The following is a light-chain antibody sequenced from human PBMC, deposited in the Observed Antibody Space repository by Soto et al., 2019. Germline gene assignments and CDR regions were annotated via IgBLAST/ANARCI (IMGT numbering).Light chain of an antibody. CDR1: QSITNNY. J-gene: IGKJ1*01. Sequence: EIVLTQSPGTLSLSPGERATLSCRASQSITNNYLAWYQQKPGQAPRLLIYGASSRATGIPDRFSGSESGTDFTLTISRLEPEDFAGYHCQQYSSSPWTFGQGTKVEIK. V-gene: IGKV3-20*01. CDR3: QQYSSSPWT. CDR2: GAS.